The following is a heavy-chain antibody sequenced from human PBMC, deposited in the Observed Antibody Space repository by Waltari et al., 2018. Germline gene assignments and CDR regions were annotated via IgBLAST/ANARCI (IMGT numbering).Heavy chain of an antibody. Sequence: EVQLLESGGGLVQPGGSLRLSCAASGFTFNNYAMTWVRQAPGKGLGWVSAIGGSGSSTHYADSVKGRFTISRDNSRNTLYLQMNTLRVEDTAVYYCATRPYGSGLYYFDYWGQGTLVTVSP. D-gene: IGHD3-10*01. CDR1: GFTFNNYA. V-gene: IGHV3-23*01. CDR3: ATRPYGSGLYYFDY. J-gene: IGHJ4*02. CDR2: IGGSGSST.